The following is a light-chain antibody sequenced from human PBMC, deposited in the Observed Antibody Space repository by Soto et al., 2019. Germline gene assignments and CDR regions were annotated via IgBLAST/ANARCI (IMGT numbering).Light chain of an antibody. CDR3: QQLNNYPRT. CDR2: TAS. J-gene: IGKJ1*01. Sequence: DIQLTQSPSFLSASVGDRVTITCRASQGISSYLAWYQQKPGKAPKLLIYTASTLQSGVPSRFSGSESGTEFTLTISSLQPEDFATYYCQQLNNYPRTFGQGTK. CDR1: QGISSY. V-gene: IGKV1-9*01.